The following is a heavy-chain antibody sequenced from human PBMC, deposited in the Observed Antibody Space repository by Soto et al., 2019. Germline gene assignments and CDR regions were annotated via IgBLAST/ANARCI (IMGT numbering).Heavy chain of an antibody. CDR2: ISAYNGNT. J-gene: IGHJ3*02. D-gene: IGHD6-19*01. CDR1: GYTFTSYG. Sequence: ASVKVSCKASGYTFTSYGISWVRQAPGQGLEWMGWISAYNGNTNYAQKLQGRVTMTTDTSTSTAYMELRSLRSDDTAVYYCARDTPSLIAVAGADAFDIWGQGTMVTVSS. CDR3: ARDTPSLIAVAGADAFDI. V-gene: IGHV1-18*01.